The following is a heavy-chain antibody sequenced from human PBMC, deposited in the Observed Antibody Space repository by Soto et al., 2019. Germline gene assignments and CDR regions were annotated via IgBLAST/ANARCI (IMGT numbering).Heavy chain of an antibody. CDR2: INHSGST. V-gene: IGHV4-34*01. Sequence: PSETLSLTCAVYGGSFSGYYWSWIRQLPGKGLEWIGEINHSGSTNYNPSLKSRVTISVDTSKNQFSLKLSSVTAADTAVYYCARARLGGSYFYYYYGMDVWGQGTTVTVSS. CDR1: GGSFSGYY. J-gene: IGHJ6*02. CDR3: ARARLGGSYFYYYYGMDV. D-gene: IGHD1-26*01.